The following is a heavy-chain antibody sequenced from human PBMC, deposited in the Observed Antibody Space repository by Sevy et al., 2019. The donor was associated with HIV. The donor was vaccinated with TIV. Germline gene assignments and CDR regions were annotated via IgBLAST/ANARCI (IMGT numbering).Heavy chain of an antibody. J-gene: IGHJ5*02. CDR1: GFTFNRHW. Sequence: GGSLRLSCAASGFTFNRHWMGWVRQAPGKALEWVANIKQDESETYLDSVKGRFTISRDNAKNSVYLQMNSLRAEDMAVYYCARGPDYGARMDWFDPWGQGTLVTVSS. CDR3: ARGPDYGARMDWFDP. D-gene: IGHD3-10*01. V-gene: IGHV3-7*03. CDR2: IKQDESET.